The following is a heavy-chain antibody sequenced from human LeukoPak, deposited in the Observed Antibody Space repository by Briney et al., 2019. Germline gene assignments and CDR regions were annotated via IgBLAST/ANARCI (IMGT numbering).Heavy chain of an antibody. D-gene: IGHD5-18*01. CDR1: GDSISTYY. V-gene: IGHV4-59*01. CDR2: VYHSGTS. J-gene: IGHJ4*02. CDR3: WRDRSGHIYGCFDS. Sequence: PSETLSLTCTVSGDSISTYYWSWIRQPPGKGLEWIASVYHSGTSNYNPSPRSRVSISPDTSTNQFSLRVNSGTAGDTGLDYCWRDRSGHIYGCFDSWGQGALVTVSS.